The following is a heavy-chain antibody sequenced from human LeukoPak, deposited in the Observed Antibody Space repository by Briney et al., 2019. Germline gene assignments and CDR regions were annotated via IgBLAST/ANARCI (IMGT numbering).Heavy chain of an antibody. Sequence: ASVKVSCKASGYIFTNYYMHWVRQAPGQGLEWMGIINPSDGSTSYAQKFQGRVTMTRDTSTSTVYMELSSLRSEDTAVYYCARDQEGRAARLDYWGQGTLVTVSS. J-gene: IGHJ4*02. CDR1: GYIFTNYY. CDR2: INPSDGST. V-gene: IGHV1-46*01. D-gene: IGHD6-6*01. CDR3: ARDQEGRAARLDY.